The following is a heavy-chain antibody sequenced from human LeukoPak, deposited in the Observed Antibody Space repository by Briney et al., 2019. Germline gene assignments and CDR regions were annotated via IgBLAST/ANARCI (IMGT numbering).Heavy chain of an antibody. CDR1: GYTFTGYY. CDR3: ARGRAIYCSSTSCYQGYFDL. D-gene: IGHD2-2*01. Sequence: GASVKVSCKASGYTFTGYYMHWVRQAPGQGLEWMGWINPNSGGTNYAQKFQGRVTMTRDTSISTAYMELSRLRSDDTAVYYCARGRAIYCSSTSCYQGYFDLWGRGTLVTVSS. CDR2: INPNSGGT. V-gene: IGHV1-2*02. J-gene: IGHJ2*01.